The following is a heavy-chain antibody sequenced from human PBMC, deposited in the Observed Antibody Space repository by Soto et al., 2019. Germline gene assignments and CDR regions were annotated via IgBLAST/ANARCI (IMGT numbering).Heavy chain of an antibody. CDR1: GFTFSSYT. CDR3: AIPMGDYYDSCGNYHYYGMDV. D-gene: IGHD3-22*01. CDR2: ISYDGGDK. V-gene: IGHV3-30-3*01. J-gene: IGHJ6*02. Sequence: GGSLRLSCAASGFTFSSYTMHWVRQTPGRGLEWVADISYDGGDKYYADSVKGRFTISRDNSKNTLYLQMNSLSGEDTAVYYCAIPMGDYYDSCGNYHYYGMDVWGQGTTVTVSS.